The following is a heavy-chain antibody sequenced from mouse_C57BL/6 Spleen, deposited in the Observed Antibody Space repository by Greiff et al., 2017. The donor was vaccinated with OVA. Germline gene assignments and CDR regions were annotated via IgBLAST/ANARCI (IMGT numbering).Heavy chain of an antibody. V-gene: IGHV14-2*01. D-gene: IGHD1-1*01. CDR1: GFNIKDYY. J-gene: IGHJ2*01. CDR2: IDPEDGET. CDR3: ARNYGSSPLFDY. Sequence: DVKLVESGAELVKPGASVKLSCTASGFNIKDYYMHWVKQRTEQGLEWIGRIDPEDGETKYAPKFQGKATITADTSSNTAYLQLSSLTSEDTAVYYCARNYGSSPLFDYWGQGTTLTVSS.